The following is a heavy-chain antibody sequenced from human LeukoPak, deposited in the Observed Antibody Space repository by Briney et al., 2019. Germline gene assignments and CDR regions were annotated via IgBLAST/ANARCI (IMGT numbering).Heavy chain of an antibody. CDR3: ARISPMWYYYDSSGRMGAFDI. Sequence: EASVKVSCKASGYTFTSYGISWVRQAPGQGLEWMGWISAHNGNTNYAQKLQGRVTMTTDTSTSTAYMELRSLRSDDTAVYYCARISPMWYYYDSSGRMGAFDIWGQGTMVTVSS. D-gene: IGHD3-22*01. CDR2: ISAHNGNT. J-gene: IGHJ3*02. CDR1: GYTFTSYG. V-gene: IGHV1-18*01.